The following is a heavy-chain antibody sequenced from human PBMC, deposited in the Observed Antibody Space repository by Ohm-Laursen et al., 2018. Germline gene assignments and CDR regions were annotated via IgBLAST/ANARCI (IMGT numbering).Heavy chain of an antibody. CDR3: ANFATMIVAMDI. V-gene: IGHV3-23*01. D-gene: IGHD3-22*01. CDR1: GFSFDDYA. J-gene: IGHJ6*02. CDR2: ISGSGGST. Sequence: SLRLSCSASGFSFDDYAMHWVRQAPGKGLEWVSAISGSGGSTNYADSVKGRFTISRDNSKNTLYLQMNSLRAEDTAVYYCANFATMIVAMDIWGQGTTVTVSS.